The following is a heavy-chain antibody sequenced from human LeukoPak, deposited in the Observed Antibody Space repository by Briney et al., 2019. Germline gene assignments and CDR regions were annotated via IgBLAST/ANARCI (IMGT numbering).Heavy chain of an antibody. CDR3: ARSSQDSSTSFEY. CDR2: IYHSGST. J-gene: IGHJ4*02. V-gene: IGHV4-59*01. D-gene: IGHD6-6*01. CDR1: GGSISPYY. Sequence: SETLSLTCTVSGGSISPYYWSWIRQPPGKRLEYIGYIYHSGSTNYNPSLKSRVTMLVDKSKNQCSLRLSSVTAADTAIYFCARSSQDSSTSFEYWGQGTLVTVSS.